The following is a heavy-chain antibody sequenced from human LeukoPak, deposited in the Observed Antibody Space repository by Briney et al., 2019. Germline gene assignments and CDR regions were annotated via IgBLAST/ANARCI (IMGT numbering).Heavy chain of an antibody. CDR1: GYGFTNDW. D-gene: IGHD3-10*01. CDR3: ARHYGSASPLDH. V-gene: IGHV5-10-1*01. CDR2: IDSKDSYT. Sequence: GEALQISCKGSGYGFTNDWITWVRQMRGKGRVWLGRIDSKDSYTDYSPSFQGRVTISADKSISPSCLQWSSLKTSDTAMYYCARHYGSASPLDHWGQGTLVTVSS. J-gene: IGHJ4*02.